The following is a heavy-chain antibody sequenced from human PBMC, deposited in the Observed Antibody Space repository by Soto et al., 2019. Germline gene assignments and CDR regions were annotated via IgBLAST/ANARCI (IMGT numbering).Heavy chain of an antibody. V-gene: IGHV1-18*01. CDR3: ARDHYYDSSGPFPPLDY. CDR1: GYTFTSYG. Sequence: ASVKVSCKASGYTFTSYGISWVRQAPGQGLEWMGWISAYNGNTNYAQKLQGRVTMTTDTSTSTAYMELRSLRSDDTAAYYCARDHYYDSSGPFPPLDYWGQGTLVTVSS. J-gene: IGHJ4*02. D-gene: IGHD3-22*01. CDR2: ISAYNGNT.